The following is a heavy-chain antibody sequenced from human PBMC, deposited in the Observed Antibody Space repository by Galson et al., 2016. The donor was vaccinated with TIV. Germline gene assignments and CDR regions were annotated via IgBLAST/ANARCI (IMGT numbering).Heavy chain of an antibody. CDR3: ARGNQEYQLISENFFDY. V-gene: IGHV3-11*01. J-gene: IGHJ4*02. CDR2: IGSSGRII. Sequence: SLRLSCAASGFTLSDYYMSWIRQAPGKGLEWISYIGSSGRIIYYADSVKGRFTISRDNAKSSLYLQMNSLRVEDTAVYYCARGNQEYQLISENFFDYWGQGTLVSVSS. D-gene: IGHD2-2*01. CDR1: GFTLSDYY.